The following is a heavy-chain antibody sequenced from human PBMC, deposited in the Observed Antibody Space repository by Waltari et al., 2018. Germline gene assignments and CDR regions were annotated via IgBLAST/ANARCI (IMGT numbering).Heavy chain of an antibody. CDR3: ARESSYYGSGSFVFDY. J-gene: IGHJ4*02. Sequence: EVQLVETGGGLIQPGGSLRLSCAASGFTVSRHYMRWVAPAPGKGLEWVSVIYSGGSTYYADSVKGRFTISRDNSKNTLYLQMNSLRAEDTAVYYCARESSYYGSGSFVFDYLGQGTLVTVSS. CDR2: IYSGGST. D-gene: IGHD3-10*01. V-gene: IGHV3-53*02. CDR1: GFTVSRHY.